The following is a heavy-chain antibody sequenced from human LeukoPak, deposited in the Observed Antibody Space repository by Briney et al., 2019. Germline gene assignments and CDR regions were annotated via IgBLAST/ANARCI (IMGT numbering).Heavy chain of an antibody. J-gene: IGHJ4*02. CDR1: GSTFSSYA. Sequence: GGSLRLSCTGSGSTFSSYAMHWVRQAPGKGLEWVSSISDSSGHTYYADSVRGRFTISRDNSKNTVFLQMNSLRAEDTAIYYCAKDGVWQSYYFDYWGQGTLVTVSS. V-gene: IGHV3-23*01. CDR2: ISDSSGHT. CDR3: AKDGVWQSYYFDY. D-gene: IGHD6-19*01.